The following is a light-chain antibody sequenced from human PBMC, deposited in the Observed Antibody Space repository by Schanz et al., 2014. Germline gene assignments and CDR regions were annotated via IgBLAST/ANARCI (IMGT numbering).Light chain of an antibody. V-gene: IGLV2-23*02. Sequence: QSALTQPPSASGSPGQSVTISCTGTSSDVGGYNFVSWYQQHPGKVPKLIIYDVSKWPSGVSNRFSGSKSGNTASLTISGLQAEDEADYYCCSYVGHSTVLFGGGTKLTVL. CDR1: SSDVGGYNF. CDR3: CSYVGHSTVL. J-gene: IGLJ2*01. CDR2: DVS.